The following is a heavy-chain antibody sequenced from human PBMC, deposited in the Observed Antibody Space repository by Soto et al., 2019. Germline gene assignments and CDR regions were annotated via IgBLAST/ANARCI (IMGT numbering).Heavy chain of an antibody. V-gene: IGHV3-21*01. CDR1: GFPFSSYS. D-gene: IGHD3-10*01. CDR2: ISSSSSYI. Sequence: PGGSLRLSCAASGFPFSSYSMNWVRQAPGKGLEWVSSISSSSSYIYYADSVKGRFTISRDNAKNSLYLQMNSLRAEDTAVYYCARESYYGSGSYYPNWFDPWGQGTLVTVS. J-gene: IGHJ5*02. CDR3: ARESYYGSGSYYPNWFDP.